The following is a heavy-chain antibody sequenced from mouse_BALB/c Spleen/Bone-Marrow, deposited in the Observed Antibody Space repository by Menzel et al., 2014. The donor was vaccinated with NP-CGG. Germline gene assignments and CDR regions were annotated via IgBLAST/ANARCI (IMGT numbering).Heavy chain of an antibody. CDR2: IRNKAYGYTT. CDR1: GFTFTDYY. V-gene: IGHV7-3*02. J-gene: IGHJ4*01. CDR3: ARFPMDY. Sequence: EVKVEESGGGLVQPGGSLRLSCTTSGFTFTDYYMSWVRQPPGKALEWLAFIRNKAYGYTTEYSASVRGRFTISRDNSQGILYLQMNTLRAEDSATYYCARFPMDYWGQGTSVTVSS.